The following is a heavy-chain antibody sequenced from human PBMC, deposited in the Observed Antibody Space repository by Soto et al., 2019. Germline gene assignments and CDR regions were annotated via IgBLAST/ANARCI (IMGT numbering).Heavy chain of an antibody. CDR3: ARDKEAAGLTDY. D-gene: IGHD6-13*01. V-gene: IGHV4-31*03. Sequence: QVQLQESGPGLVKPSQTLSLTCTVSGGSISSGGYYWSWIRQHPGKGLEWIGYIYYSGSTYYNPSLKSRVTISVDTSKNQFSLKLSAVTAADTAVYYCARDKEAAGLTDYWGQGTLVTVSS. CDR2: IYYSGST. CDR1: GGSISSGGYY. J-gene: IGHJ4*02.